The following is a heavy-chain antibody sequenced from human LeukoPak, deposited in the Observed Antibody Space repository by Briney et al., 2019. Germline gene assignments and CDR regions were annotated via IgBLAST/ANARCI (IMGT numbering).Heavy chain of an antibody. CDR2: IYYSGST. CDR3: ARRAVTKSYYYYYGMDV. Sequence: NPSETLSLTCTVSGGSISSSSYYWGWIRQPPGKGLEWIGSIYYSGSTYYNPSLKSRVTISVDTSKNQFSLKLSSGTAADTAVYYCARRAVTKSYYYYYGMDVWGQGTTVTVSS. V-gene: IGHV4-39*01. D-gene: IGHD4-17*01. J-gene: IGHJ6*02. CDR1: GGSISSSSYY.